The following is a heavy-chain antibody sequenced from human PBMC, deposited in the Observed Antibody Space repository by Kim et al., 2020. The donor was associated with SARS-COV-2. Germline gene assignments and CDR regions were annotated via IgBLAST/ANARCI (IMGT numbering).Heavy chain of an antibody. CDR1: GYTFTGYY. CDR2: INPNSGVT. V-gene: IGHV1-2*02. CDR3: ARVGYYGSGSYLTY. J-gene: IGHJ4*02. D-gene: IGHD3-10*01. Sequence: ASVKVSCQASGYTFTGYYIHWVRQAPGQGLEWMGWINPNSGVTNYVKKFQGRVTMTRDTSISTAYMELSRLRSDDTAMYYCARVGYYGSGSYLTYRGQGT.